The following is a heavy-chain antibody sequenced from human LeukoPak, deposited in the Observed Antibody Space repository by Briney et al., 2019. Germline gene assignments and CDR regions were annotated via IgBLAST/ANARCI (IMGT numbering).Heavy chain of an antibody. CDR2: ISWNSGSI. D-gene: IGHD2-2*01. CDR3: AREGCVRQLCLDY. CDR1: GFTFDDYA. J-gene: IGHJ4*02. Sequence: GGSLRLFCAASGFTFDDYAMHWVRQAPGKGLEWVSGISWNSGSIGYADSVKGRFTISRDNAKNSLYLQMNSLRAEDTAVYYCAREGCVRQLCLDYWGQGTLVTVSS. V-gene: IGHV3-9*01.